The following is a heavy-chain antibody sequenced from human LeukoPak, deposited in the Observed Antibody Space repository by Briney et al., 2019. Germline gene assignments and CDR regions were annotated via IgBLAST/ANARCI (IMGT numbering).Heavy chain of an antibody. Sequence: GGSLRLSCAASGFPFSSYWMSWVRQAPGKGLEWVANIKQDGSEKNYVDSVKGRFTIPRDNAKNSLYLQVNSLRAEDTAVYYCARDRIAAAGAIVYWGQGALVTVSS. CDR3: ARDRIAAAGAIVY. CDR2: IKQDGSEK. V-gene: IGHV3-7*01. CDR1: GFPFSSYW. J-gene: IGHJ4*02. D-gene: IGHD6-13*01.